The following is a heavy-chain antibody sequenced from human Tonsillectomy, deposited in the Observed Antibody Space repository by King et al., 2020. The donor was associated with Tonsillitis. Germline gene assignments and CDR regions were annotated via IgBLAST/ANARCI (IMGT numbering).Heavy chain of an antibody. Sequence: QVQLVESGGGVVQPGRSLRLSCAASGFTFSSYGMHWVRQAPGKGLEWVAVISYDGSNKYYADSVKGRFTISRDNSKNTLYLQMNSLRAEDTAVYYCAKDGGSDWYFDLWGRGTLVTVSS. CDR3: AKDGGSDWYFDL. D-gene: IGHD1-26*01. J-gene: IGHJ2*01. V-gene: IGHV3-30*18. CDR1: GFTFSSYG. CDR2: ISYDGSNK.